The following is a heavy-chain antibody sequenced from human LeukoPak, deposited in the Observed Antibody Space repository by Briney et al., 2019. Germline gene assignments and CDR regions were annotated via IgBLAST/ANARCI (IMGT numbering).Heavy chain of an antibody. Sequence: PGGSLRLSCAASGFTLSSYWMSWVRQPPGKGLERVANIKQDGSEKYYVDSVKGRFTISRDNAKNSLYLQMNSLRAEDTAVYYCARGYGNYGYWGQGTLVTVSS. J-gene: IGHJ4*02. V-gene: IGHV3-7*01. CDR1: GFTLSSYW. CDR3: ARGYGNYGY. D-gene: IGHD4-11*01. CDR2: IKQDGSEK.